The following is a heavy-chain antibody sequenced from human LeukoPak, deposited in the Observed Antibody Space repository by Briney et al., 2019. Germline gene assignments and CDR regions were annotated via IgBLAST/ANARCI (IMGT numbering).Heavy chain of an antibody. CDR3: ARDLGWLHYAD. J-gene: IGHJ4*02. CDR2: VDYSGGDT. V-gene: IGHV3-23*01. D-gene: IGHD5-12*01. CDR1: GFTLSSYE. Sequence: PGGSLRLSCIASGFTLSSYEMSWIRQAPGKGLEWVSSVDYSGGDTHYADSVMGRFTISRDNSKNTLYLQLNSLSADDTAVYYCARDLGWLHYADWGQGTLVTVSS.